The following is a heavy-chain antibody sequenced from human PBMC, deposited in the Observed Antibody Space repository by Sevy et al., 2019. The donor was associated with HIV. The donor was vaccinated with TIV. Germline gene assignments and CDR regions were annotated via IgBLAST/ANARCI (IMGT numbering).Heavy chain of an antibody. J-gene: IGHJ5*02. CDR2: IIPIFGTA. CDR1: GGTFSSYA. D-gene: IGHD2-15*01. Sequence: ASVKVSCKASGGTFSSYAISWVRQAPGQGLEWMGGIIPIFGTANYAQKFQGRVTITADESTSTAYMELSSLRSEDTAVYYCARQRGLGYCSGGSCGWFHPWGQGTLVTVSS. CDR3: ARQRGLGYCSGGSCGWFHP. V-gene: IGHV1-69*13.